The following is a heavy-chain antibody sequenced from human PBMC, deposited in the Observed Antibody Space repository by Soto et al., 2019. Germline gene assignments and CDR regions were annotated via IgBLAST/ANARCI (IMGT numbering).Heavy chain of an antibody. J-gene: IGHJ4*02. CDR1: GASISSGDFY. Sequence: QVHLQESGPGLVKPSQTLSLTCTVSGASISSGDFYWTWIRQPPGKGLEWIGNIYNSGSTYNNPSLKCRVTISIDTSKNQVSLKLNSVTVEDTAVYYCARGIHYWGQGTLVTVSS. CDR2: IYNSGST. CDR3: ARGIHY. V-gene: IGHV4-30-4*01.